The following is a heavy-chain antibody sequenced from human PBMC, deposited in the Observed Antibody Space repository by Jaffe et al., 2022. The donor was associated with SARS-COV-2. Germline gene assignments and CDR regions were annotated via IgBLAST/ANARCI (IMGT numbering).Heavy chain of an antibody. CDR1: GFTFSSYG. V-gene: IGHV3-33*01. D-gene: IGHD2-15*01. CDR3: ARDQGVEDIVVVVAANYYYGMDV. CDR2: IWYDGSNK. Sequence: QVQLVESGGGVVQPGRSLRLSCAASGFTFSSYGMHWVRQAPGKGLEWVAVIWYDGSNKYYADSVKGRFTISRDNSKNTLYLQMNSLRAEDTAVYYCARDQGVEDIVVVVAANYYYGMDVWGQGTTVTVSS. J-gene: IGHJ6*02.